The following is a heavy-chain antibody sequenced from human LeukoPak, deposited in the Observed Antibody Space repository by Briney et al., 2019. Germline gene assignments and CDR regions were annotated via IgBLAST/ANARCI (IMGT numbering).Heavy chain of an antibody. D-gene: IGHD6-13*01. Sequence: PGGSLRLSCAASGFTFSSYLMSWVRQAPGKGLEWVANIKQDGSEKYYVDSVKGRFTISRDNAKNSLYLQMNSLRAEDTAVYYSSLEGSSWYRYFQHWGQGTLVTVSS. V-gene: IGHV3-7*05. CDR2: IKQDGSEK. CDR1: GFTFSSYL. CDR3: SLEGSSWYRYFQH. J-gene: IGHJ1*01.